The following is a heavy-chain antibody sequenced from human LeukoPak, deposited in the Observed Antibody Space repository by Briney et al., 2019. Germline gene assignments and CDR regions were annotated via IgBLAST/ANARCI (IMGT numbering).Heavy chain of an antibody. CDR3: AKESSTYMDV. CDR1: GFPFDDYA. Sequence: PGRSLRLYCAASGFPFDDYAMHWVRQAPGKGLEGGSGISWNSGSIGYADSVKGRFTISRDNAKNSLYLQMNSLRAEDTALYYCAKESSTYMDVWGKGTTVTVSS. J-gene: IGHJ6*04. CDR2: ISWNSGSI. V-gene: IGHV3-9*01. D-gene: IGHD2-2*01.